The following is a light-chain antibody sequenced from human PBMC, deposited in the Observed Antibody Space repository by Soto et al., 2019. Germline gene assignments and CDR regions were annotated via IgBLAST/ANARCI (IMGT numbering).Light chain of an antibody. V-gene: IGLV2-14*01. CDR2: EVS. CDR3: SSYTSSSVV. CDR1: SSDVGGYNY. J-gene: IGLJ2*01. Sequence: QSVLTQPASVSGSPGQSITISCTGTSSDVGGYNYVSWYQQHPGKAPKLMIYEVSNRPSGVSNRFSGSKSGNTASLTISGLQAEDEADYYCSSYTSSSVVFGGGTKVTVI.